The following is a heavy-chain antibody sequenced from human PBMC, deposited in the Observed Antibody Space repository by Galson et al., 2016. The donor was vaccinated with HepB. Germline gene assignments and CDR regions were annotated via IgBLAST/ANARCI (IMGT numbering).Heavy chain of an antibody. D-gene: IGHD3-16*01. CDR1: GFSFEDHG. J-gene: IGHJ2*01. CDR2: INWNSRSI. CDR3: AKEHAGGGGWYFDL. Sequence: SLRLSCAASGFSFEDHGMHWVRQAPGKGLEWVSSINWNSRSIDYADSVRGRFTISRDNAKNALFLQMNSLKLEDAALYYCAKEHAGGGGWYFDLWGRGTLVTVSS. V-gene: IGHV3-9*01.